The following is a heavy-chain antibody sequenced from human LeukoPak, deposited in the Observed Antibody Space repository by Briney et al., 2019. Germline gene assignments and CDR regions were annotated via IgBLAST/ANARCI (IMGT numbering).Heavy chain of an antibody. CDR1: GYTFTGYY. J-gene: IGHJ4*02. D-gene: IGHD2-2*01. CDR2: INPNSGDT. V-gene: IGHV1-2*02. CDR3: ARANPPYCSSTTCLFDY. Sequence: GASVKVSCKASGYTFTGYYMHWVRQAPGQGFEWMGWINPNSGDTNYTQKFQGRVTMTRDTSNSTAHMELSRLRSDGTAVYYCARANPPYCSSTTCLFDYWGQGTLVTVSS.